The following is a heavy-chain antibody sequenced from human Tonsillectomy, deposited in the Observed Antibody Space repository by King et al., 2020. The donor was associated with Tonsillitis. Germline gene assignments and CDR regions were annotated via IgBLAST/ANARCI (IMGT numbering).Heavy chain of an antibody. V-gene: IGHV3-23*04. D-gene: IGHD6-19*01. CDR2: ISGSGGST. J-gene: IGHJ4*02. Sequence: VQLVESGGGLVQPGGSLRLSCAASAFTFSSYAMSWVRQAPGKGLEWVSAISGSGGSTDYADSVQGRFIISRDNSKNTLYLQMNSLRAEDTAVYYCAKDIYGVAVTGTFDYWGQGTLVTVSS. CDR1: AFTFSSYA. CDR3: AKDIYGVAVTGTFDY.